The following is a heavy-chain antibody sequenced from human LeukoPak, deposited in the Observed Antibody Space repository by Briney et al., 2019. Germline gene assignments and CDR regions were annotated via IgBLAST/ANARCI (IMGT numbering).Heavy chain of an antibody. V-gene: IGHV4-59*01. D-gene: IGHD3-10*01. Sequence: SETLSLTCTVSGGSISSYYWSWIRQPPGKGLEWIGYIYYSGSTNYNPSLKSRVTISVDTSKNQFSLKLSSVTAADTAVYYCAGAGGALWFGRWGQGTLVTVSS. CDR3: AGAGGALWFGR. CDR1: GGSISSYY. CDR2: IYYSGST. J-gene: IGHJ4*02.